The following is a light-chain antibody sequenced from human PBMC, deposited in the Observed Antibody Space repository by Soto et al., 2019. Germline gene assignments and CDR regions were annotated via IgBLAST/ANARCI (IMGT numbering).Light chain of an antibody. V-gene: IGKV3-11*01. CDR2: DAS. J-gene: IGKJ3*01. Sequence: EIVLTQSPATLSLSPGERATLSCRASQSVISYLAWYQQKPGQAPRLLIYDASNRATGIPARFSGSGSGTDFTLTIISREPGDFAFYDCQQRSNWPLTVGPGTKVDIK. CDR1: QSVISY. CDR3: QQRSNWPLT.